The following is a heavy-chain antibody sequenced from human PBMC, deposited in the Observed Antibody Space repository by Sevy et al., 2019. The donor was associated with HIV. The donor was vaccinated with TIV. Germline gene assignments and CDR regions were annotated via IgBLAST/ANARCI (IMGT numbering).Heavy chain of an antibody. Sequence: GGSLRLSCVASGFAFRSRAMSWVRQAPGKGLEWVSAISGGGGDTYYAPSVKGRFTISRDNSKYTLYLHLNSLGADDAAMFCCATGLRDYGDYLLAFWGQGTLVTVSS. V-gene: IGHV3-23*01. CDR1: GFAFRSRA. CDR2: ISGGGGDT. J-gene: IGHJ4*02. D-gene: IGHD4-17*01. CDR3: ATGLRDYGDYLLAF.